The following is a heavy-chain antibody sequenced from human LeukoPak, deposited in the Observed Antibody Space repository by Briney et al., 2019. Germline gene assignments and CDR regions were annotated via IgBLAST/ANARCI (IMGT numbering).Heavy chain of an antibody. D-gene: IGHD3-22*01. CDR3: ARGRCRNSGCRPYFDY. CDR2: IYYSEST. V-gene: IGHV4-59*01. J-gene: IGHJ4*02. CDR1: GGSISNYY. Sequence: SETPSLTCSVSGGSISNYYWSWIRQPLGKGLEWIGYIYYSESTNYNPSLKSRVTISTDTSKSQFSLNLRSVTAEDTGIYYCARGRCRNSGCRPYFDYWGQGTQVTVSS.